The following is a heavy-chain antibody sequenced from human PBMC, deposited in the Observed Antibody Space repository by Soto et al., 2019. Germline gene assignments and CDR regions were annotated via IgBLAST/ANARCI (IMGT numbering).Heavy chain of an antibody. CDR1: GYAFTSFG. Sequence: QVQLVQSGAAVKKPGASVQVSCKASGYAFTSFGITWVRQAPGQGLEWMGWIGTYHGNTNYAQKLQGRVTMTRDTSTTTAHLELRSLTSDDTVVYYCARDRRVRANPDAYDIWGQGTMVTVSS. D-gene: IGHD1-26*01. CDR3: ARDRRVRANPDAYDI. J-gene: IGHJ3*02. V-gene: IGHV1-18*01. CDR2: IGTYHGNT.